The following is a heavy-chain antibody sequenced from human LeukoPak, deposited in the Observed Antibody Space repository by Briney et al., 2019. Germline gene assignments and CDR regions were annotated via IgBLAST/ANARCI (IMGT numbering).Heavy chain of an antibody. CDR3: AKFPVGP. J-gene: IGHJ5*02. CDR1: GFTFDNYG. D-gene: IGHD3-3*01. V-gene: IGHV3-23*01. Sequence: GGSLRLSCAASGFTFDNYGMSWARQVPGKGLEWVSAISGSGGSTYYADSVKGRFTISRDNSKNTLYLQMNSLRAEDTAVYYCAKFPVGPWGQGTLVTVSS. CDR2: ISGSGGST.